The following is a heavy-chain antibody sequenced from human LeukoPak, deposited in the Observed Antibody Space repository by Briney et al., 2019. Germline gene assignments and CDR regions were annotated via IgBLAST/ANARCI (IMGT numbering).Heavy chain of an antibody. J-gene: IGHJ4*02. D-gene: IGHD6-19*01. CDR1: GYTFTSYY. CDR2: INPSGGST. Sequence: ASVKVSCKASGYTFTSYYMHWVRQAPGQGLEWMGIINPSGGSTSYAQKFQGRVTMTRDTSTSTVYMELSSLRSEDTALYYCAKEPIAVAADYWGQGTLVTVSS. CDR3: AKEPIAVAADY. V-gene: IGHV1-46*01.